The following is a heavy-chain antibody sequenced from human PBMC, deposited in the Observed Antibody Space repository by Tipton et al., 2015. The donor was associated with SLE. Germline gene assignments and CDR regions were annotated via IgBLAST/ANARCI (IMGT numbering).Heavy chain of an antibody. D-gene: IGHD4-11*01. CDR3: ARSGDYSGIYYYGFDV. CDR1: GGSISSGGYS. CDR2: FYSGFT. V-gene: IGHV4-61*02. J-gene: IGHJ6*02. Sequence: TLSLTCTVSGGSISSGGYSWNWIGQPAGKGLEWIGRFYSGFTTYNPSLNSRATMSVDTSKNQFSLRLTSVTAADTAVYYCARSGDYSGIYYYGFDVWGQGTTVTVSS.